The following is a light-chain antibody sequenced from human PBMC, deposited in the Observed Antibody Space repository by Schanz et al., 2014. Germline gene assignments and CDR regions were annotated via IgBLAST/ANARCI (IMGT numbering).Light chain of an antibody. J-gene: IGLJ2*01. CDR2: RND. CDR3: AAWDDDLL. CDR1: SSNVGSNY. Sequence: QSVLTQPPSVSGNPGQRVTISCSGSSSNVGSNYVYWYQQVPGTAPKLLIYRNDERPSGVPDRFSGSKSGTSASLAISDLRSEDEADYYCAAWDDDLLFGGGTKLTVL. V-gene: IGLV1-47*01.